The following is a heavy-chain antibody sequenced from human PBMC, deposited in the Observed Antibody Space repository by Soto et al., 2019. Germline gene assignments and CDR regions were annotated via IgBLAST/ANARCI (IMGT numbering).Heavy chain of an antibody. CDR1: GFTFTHYT. CDR2: IIGSGAAT. J-gene: IGHJ4*02. CDR3: AKDRDRSVEWLPPTFDF. Sequence: EVQLLESGGGFVQPGGSLRLSCAASGFTFTHYTMSWVRQAPGKGLEWVSGIIGSGAATYYADSVKGRFTISRDNSENTLYLQMNSLGAEDTAVYYCAKDRDRSVEWLPPTFDFWSPGILVAVSS. D-gene: IGHD3-3*01. V-gene: IGHV3-23*01.